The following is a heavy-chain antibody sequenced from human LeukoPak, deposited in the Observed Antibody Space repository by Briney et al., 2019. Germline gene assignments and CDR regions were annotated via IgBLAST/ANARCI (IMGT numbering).Heavy chain of an antibody. J-gene: IGHJ4*02. CDR1: GFTFSNYA. CDR2: ISASGRNR. D-gene: IGHD3-10*01. CDR3: VKDRTGTYTLDY. Sequence: GGSLRLSCAASGFTFSNYAMTWVRQAPGKGLELVSVISASGRNRDYADSVKGRFTISRDNPKNTLNLQMNSLRAEDTAVYYCVKDRTGTYTLDYWGQGTLVTVSS. V-gene: IGHV3-23*01.